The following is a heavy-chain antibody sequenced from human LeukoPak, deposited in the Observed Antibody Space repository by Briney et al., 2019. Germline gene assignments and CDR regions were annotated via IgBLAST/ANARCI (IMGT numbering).Heavy chain of an antibody. D-gene: IGHD3-10*01. Sequence: SETLSLTCTVSGGAISRYYWSWIRQPPGKGLEGIGYIYYSGSTTYNPSLRSRLAISVETSKNQFSLTPSSVPAAETAVYYCARHGNYGPAYFDFWGQGTLVTVSS. V-gene: IGHV4-59*08. CDR1: GGAISRYY. J-gene: IGHJ4*02. CDR2: IYYSGST. CDR3: ARHGNYGPAYFDF.